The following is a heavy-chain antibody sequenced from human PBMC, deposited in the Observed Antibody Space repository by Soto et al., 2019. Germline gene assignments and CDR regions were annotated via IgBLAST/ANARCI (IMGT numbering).Heavy chain of an antibody. J-gene: IGHJ4*02. V-gene: IGHV3-23*01. Sequence: GGSLRLSCAASGFTFSSYAMSWVRQAPGKGLEWVSAISGSGGSTYYADSVKGRFTISRDNSKNTLYLQMNSLRAEDTAVYYCAKDYYDFWSGYPSPFDYWGKGTLVTAS. CDR3: AKDYYDFWSGYPSPFDY. CDR1: GFTFSSYA. CDR2: ISGSGGST. D-gene: IGHD3-3*01.